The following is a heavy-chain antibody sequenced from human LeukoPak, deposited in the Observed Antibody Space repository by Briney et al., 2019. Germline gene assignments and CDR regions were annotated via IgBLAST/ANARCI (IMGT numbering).Heavy chain of an antibody. J-gene: IGHJ4*02. CDR2: ISSSGSTI. V-gene: IGHV3-48*04. CDR1: GFTFSSYW. Sequence: GGSLRLSCAASGFTFSSYWMHWVRHAPGKGLVWVSYISSSGSTIYYADSVKGRFTISRDNATNSLYLQMNSLRAEDTAVYYCARDAILGLHYFDYWGQGTLVTVSS. CDR3: ARDAILGLHYFDY. D-gene: IGHD2/OR15-2a*01.